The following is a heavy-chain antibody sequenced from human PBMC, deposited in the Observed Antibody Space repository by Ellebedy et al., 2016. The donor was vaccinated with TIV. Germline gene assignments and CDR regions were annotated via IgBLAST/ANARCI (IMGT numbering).Heavy chain of an antibody. CDR2: IYASGST. V-gene: IGHV4-61*02. CDR1: GGSINSDSDY. J-gene: IGHJ6*03. CDR3: ARGGEGVAEFGV. Sequence: SETLSLXCTVSGGSINSDSDYWSWIRQPAGKGLEWIGRIYASGSTSYNPSLQSRVTMSVDASKNQLSLKLSSVTAADTAVYYCARGGEGVAEFGVWGNGTAVTVSS. D-gene: IGHD3-16*01.